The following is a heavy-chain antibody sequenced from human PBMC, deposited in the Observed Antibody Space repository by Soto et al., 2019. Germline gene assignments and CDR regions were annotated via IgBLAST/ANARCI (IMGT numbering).Heavy chain of an antibody. CDR2: MFYTGRA. V-gene: IGHV4-39*01. CDR1: CGSISSNVHY. J-gene: IGHJ5*02. Sequence: ASATLSLTRTGSCGSISSNVHYCDWIRQPPGTGLDGIGSMFYTGRAYYNPYLKSRVTVWVDKSKNQFSLKLTSVTATDTAVYYCARSSSSQVGFDPWGQGTLVTVS. D-gene: IGHD6-13*01. CDR3: ARSSSSQVGFDP.